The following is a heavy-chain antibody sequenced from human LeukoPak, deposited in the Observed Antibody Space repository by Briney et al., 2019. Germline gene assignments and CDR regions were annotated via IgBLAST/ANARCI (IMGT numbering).Heavy chain of an antibody. CDR3: ATAWLPSPLFDY. CDR2: FDPEDGET. D-gene: IGHD5-12*01. Sequence: ASVNVSCKVSGYTLTELSMHWVRQAPGKGLEWMGGFDPEDGETIYAQKFQGRVTMTEDASTDTAYMELSSLRSEDTAVYYCATAWLPSPLFDYWGQGTLVTVSS. V-gene: IGHV1-24*01. CDR1: GYTLTELS. J-gene: IGHJ4*02.